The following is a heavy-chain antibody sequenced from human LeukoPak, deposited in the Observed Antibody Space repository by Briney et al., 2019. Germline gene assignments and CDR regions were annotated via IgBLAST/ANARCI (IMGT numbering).Heavy chain of an antibody. CDR2: ISGSGGST. D-gene: IGHD3-10*01. V-gene: IGHV3-23*01. CDR3: AKRLWSPDY. J-gene: IGHJ4*02. Sequence: GGTLRLSCAASGFTFSSYGMSWVRQAPGKGLEWVSAISGSGGSTYYADSVKGRFTISRDNSKNTLYLQMNSLRAEGTAVYYCAKRLWSPDYWGQGTLVTVSS. CDR1: GFTFSSYG.